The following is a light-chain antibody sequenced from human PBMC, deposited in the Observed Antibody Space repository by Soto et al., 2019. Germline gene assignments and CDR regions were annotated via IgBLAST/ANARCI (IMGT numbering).Light chain of an antibody. V-gene: IGKV3-15*01. CDR1: QTVDNN. Sequence: EIVMTQSPVTLSVSPGEGATLSCRASQTVDNNLAWYQKKPGQAPRLLIFGASTMATGIPARFSGVGSGTEFTLTISSLQSEDFAVYYCQQYNNWPLTFGGGTKVEIK. J-gene: IGKJ4*01. CDR3: QQYNNWPLT. CDR2: GAS.